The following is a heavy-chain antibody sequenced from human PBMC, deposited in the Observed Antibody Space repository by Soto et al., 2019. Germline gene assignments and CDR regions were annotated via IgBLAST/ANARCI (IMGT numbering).Heavy chain of an antibody. CDR3: ARGGDRAAFDY. CDR1: GGTFSSYT. Sequence: QVQLVQSGAEVKKPGSSVKVSCKASGGTFSSYTISWVRQAPGQGLEWMGRIIPILGIANYAQKFQGRVTITADKSTSTAYMELSRLRSEDTAVYYCARGGDRAAFDYWGQGTLVTVSS. CDR2: IIPILGIA. V-gene: IGHV1-69*02. J-gene: IGHJ4*02. D-gene: IGHD3-16*01.